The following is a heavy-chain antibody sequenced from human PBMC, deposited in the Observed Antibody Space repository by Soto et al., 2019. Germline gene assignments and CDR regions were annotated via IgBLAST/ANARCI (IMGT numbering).Heavy chain of an antibody. V-gene: IGHV1-3*01. D-gene: IGHD5-18*01. J-gene: IGHJ6*02. CDR1: GYTFTSYA. CDR3: ARCIQKYYYYGMDG. Sequence: ASVKVSCKASGYTFTSYAMHWVRQAPGQRLEWMGWINAGNGITKYSQKFQDRVTITRDTSASTVYMELRNRRSDDTAVYYCARCIQKYYYYGMDGWGQGTTVTVSS. CDR2: INAGNGIT.